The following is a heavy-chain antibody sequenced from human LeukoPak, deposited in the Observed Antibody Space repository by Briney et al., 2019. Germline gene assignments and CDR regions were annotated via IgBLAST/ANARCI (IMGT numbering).Heavy chain of an antibody. J-gene: IGHJ5*02. Sequence: GGSLRLSCAASGFPLSIAWMSWVRQPPGKGLEWAGRIKGKTDGGTIDYAAPVKGRFTISRDDSKTTLYLQMNSMKTEDTAVYYCTAHLWFDPWGQGTLVTVSS. CDR1: GFPLSIAW. V-gene: IGHV3-15*01. CDR3: TAHLWFDP. D-gene: IGHD3-3*02. CDR2: IKGKTDGGTI.